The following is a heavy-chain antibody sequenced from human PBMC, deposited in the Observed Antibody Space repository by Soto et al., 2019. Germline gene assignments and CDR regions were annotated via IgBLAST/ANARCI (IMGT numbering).Heavy chain of an antibody. CDR2: IYLSCGST. J-gene: IGHJ5*02. V-gene: IGHV1-46*01. CDR1: GYTFTSYY. Sequence: ASVKVSCKASGYTFTSYYMHWVRQAPGQGLVCMGIIYLSCGSTSYAQNFHGRVTITSDTSAITAYMELSSLRSEDTAVYYCARGFPLWFDPWGQGTLVTVSS. CDR3: ARGFPLWFDP. D-gene: IGHD3-16*02.